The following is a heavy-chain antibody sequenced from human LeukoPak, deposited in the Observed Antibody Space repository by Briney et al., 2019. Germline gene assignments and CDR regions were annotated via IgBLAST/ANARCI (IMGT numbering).Heavy chain of an antibody. Sequence: GGSLRLSCAASGFTFSTVNMYWVRQAPGKGLEWVAVFSSDGRSTFYAENVQGRFTLSRDNSKNTLSLQMNSLRAEDTAVYYCAKSYYYHSGSFDYWGQGTLVTVSS. CDR2: FSSDGRST. V-gene: IGHV3-30*18. D-gene: IGHD3-10*01. CDR3: AKSYYYHSGSFDY. CDR1: GFTFSTVN. J-gene: IGHJ4*02.